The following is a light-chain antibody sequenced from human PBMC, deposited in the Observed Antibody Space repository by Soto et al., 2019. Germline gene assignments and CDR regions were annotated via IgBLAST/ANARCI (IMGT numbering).Light chain of an antibody. CDR2: RNN. Sequence: QSVLTQPPSASGTPGQRVTISCSGSSSNIGSNYVYWYQQLPGTAPKLLIYRNNQRPSGVPDRFSCSKSGTSAPPAISGLRSEDEADYYCAAWDDSLSGPVFGGGTQLTVL. CDR3: AAWDDSLSGPV. V-gene: IGLV1-47*01. CDR1: SSNIGSNY. J-gene: IGLJ7*01.